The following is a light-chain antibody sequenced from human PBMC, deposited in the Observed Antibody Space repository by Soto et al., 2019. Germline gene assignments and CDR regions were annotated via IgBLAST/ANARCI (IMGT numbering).Light chain of an antibody. Sequence: IVVSQYKANLSLSPGERATLSCRASQSVSSSYLAWYQQKPGQAPRLLIYGASSRATGIPDRFSGSGSGTDFTLTISRLEPEDFALYYCQEYGSSPGTFGQLSMVDI. CDR3: QEYGSSPGT. CDR1: QSVSSSY. V-gene: IGKV3-20*01. CDR2: GAS. J-gene: IGKJ1*01.